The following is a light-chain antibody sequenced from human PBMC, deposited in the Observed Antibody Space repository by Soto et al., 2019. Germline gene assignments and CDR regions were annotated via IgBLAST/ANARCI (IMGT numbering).Light chain of an antibody. CDR2: DVS. V-gene: IGLV2-11*01. CDR3: CVYGGAYTVL. J-gene: IGLJ2*01. CDR1: NGLVAGYKY. Sequence: QSALTQPRSVSGSPGQSVTISCSGTNGLVAGYKYVSWYQQHPGKAPKLMMFDVSERPSGVPDRFSGSRSGNTASLSISGLQAEDEAHYYCCVYGGAYTVLFGGGTKLTVL.